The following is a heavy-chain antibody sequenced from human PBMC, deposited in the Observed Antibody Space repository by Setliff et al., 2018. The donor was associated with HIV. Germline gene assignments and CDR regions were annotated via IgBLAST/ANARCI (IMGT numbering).Heavy chain of an antibody. V-gene: IGHV3-64*02. CDR3: ARGGSGKYDY. J-gene: IGHJ4*02. D-gene: IGHD2-15*01. CDR2: IGNSGDST. CDR1: GFTFRIYA. Sequence: AGGSLRLSCAASGFTFRIYAMSWVRQAPGKGLEWVSTIGNSGDSTYYADSVKGRFTISRDNSKNTLYLQMGSLRAEDMAVYYCARGGSGKYDYWGQGTLVTVSS.